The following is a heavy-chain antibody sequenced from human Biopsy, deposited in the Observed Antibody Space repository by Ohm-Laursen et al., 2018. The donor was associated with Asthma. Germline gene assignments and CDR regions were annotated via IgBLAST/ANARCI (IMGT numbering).Heavy chain of an antibody. CDR2: ISVSSSTV. J-gene: IGHJ4*02. CDR3: ARGDSSGWSHYYFDY. Sequence: SLRLSCSASGFTFSRYDMSWVRQAPGKGLQWISYISVSSSTVFYADSVKGRFTISRDNAKNSLYLQMHSLRVEDTAVYYCARGDSSGWSHYYFDYWGQGTLVTVSS. D-gene: IGHD6-19*01. CDR1: GFTFSRYD. V-gene: IGHV3-11*01.